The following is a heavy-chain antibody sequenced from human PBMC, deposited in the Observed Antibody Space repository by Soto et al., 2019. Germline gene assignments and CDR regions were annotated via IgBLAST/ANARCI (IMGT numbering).Heavy chain of an antibody. CDR3: AKDRYCSSTSCYGSFDY. J-gene: IGHJ4*02. Sequence: VASVKVSCKASGYTFTSYYMHWVRQAPGQGLEWMGIINPSGGSTSYAQKFQGRVTMTRDTSTSTVYMELSSLRSEDTAVYYCAKDRYCSSTSCYGSFDYWGQGTLVTVSS. CDR2: INPSGGST. V-gene: IGHV1-46*01. CDR1: GYTFTSYY. D-gene: IGHD2-2*01.